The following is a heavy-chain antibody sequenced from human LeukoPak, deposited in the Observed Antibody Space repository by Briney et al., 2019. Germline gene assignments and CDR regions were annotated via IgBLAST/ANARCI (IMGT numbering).Heavy chain of an antibody. V-gene: IGHV1-18*04. CDR1: GYTFTGYY. CDR2: ISAYNGNT. J-gene: IGHJ4*02. D-gene: IGHD6-13*01. CDR3: ARYPLSYSGNWHYYFDY. Sequence: GASVKVSCKASGYTFTGYYMHWVRQAPGQGLEWMGWISAYNGNTNYAQNLQDRVFMNTDTSTSTAYMELRSLRSDDTAVYYCARYPLSYSGNWHYYFDYWGQGTLVTVSS.